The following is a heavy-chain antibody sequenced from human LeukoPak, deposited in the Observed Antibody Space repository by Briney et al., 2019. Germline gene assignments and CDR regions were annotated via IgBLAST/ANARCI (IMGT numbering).Heavy chain of an antibody. J-gene: IGHJ3*02. CDR2: ISGSGGST. D-gene: IGHD3-22*01. CDR1: GFTFSSYA. CDR3: AKDLPAYYYDSSGYYGAFDI. V-gene: IGHV3-23*01. Sequence: GGSLRLSCAASGFTFSSYAMSWVRQAPGKGLEWVSAISGSGGSTYYADSVKGRFTISRDNSKNTLYLQMNSLGAEDTAVYYCAKDLPAYYYDSSGYYGAFDIWGQGTMVTVSS.